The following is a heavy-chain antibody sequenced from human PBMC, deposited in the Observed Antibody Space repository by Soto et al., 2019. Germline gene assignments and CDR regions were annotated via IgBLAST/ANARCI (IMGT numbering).Heavy chain of an antibody. CDR2: INSDGSST. Sequence: EVQLVESGGGLVQPGGSLRLSCAASGFTFSSYWMHWVRQAPGKGLVWVSRINSDGSSTSYADSVKGRFTISRDNAKNTLYLQRNSLRAEDTAVYYCARDSFYYGSGSYYVKPYYYYGMDVWGQGTTVTVSS. V-gene: IGHV3-74*01. J-gene: IGHJ6*02. CDR3: ARDSFYYGSGSYYVKPYYYYGMDV. CDR1: GFTFSSYW. D-gene: IGHD3-10*01.